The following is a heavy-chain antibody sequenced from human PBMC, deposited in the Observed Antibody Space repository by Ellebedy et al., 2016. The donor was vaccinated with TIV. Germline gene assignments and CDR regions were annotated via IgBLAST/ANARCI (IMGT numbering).Heavy chain of an antibody. CDR1: GFTFSSYA. CDR2: ISYDGSNK. D-gene: IGHD4-17*01. Sequence: GGSLRLSCAASGFTFSSYAMHWVRQAPGKGLEWVAVISYDGSNKYYADSVKGRFTISRDNSKNTLYLQMNSLRAEDTAVYYCARGQMTTVTTPMDVWGKGTTVTVSS. J-gene: IGHJ6*03. V-gene: IGHV3-30*04. CDR3: ARGQMTTVTTPMDV.